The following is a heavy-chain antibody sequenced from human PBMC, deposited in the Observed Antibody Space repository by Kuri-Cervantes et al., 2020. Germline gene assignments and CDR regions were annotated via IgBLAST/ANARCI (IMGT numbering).Heavy chain of an antibody. CDR2: IVVGSGNT. J-gene: IGHJ4*02. CDR3: AADLAVRGVSSLDY. CDR1: GFTFTSSA. D-gene: IGHD3-10*01. V-gene: IGHV1-58*02. Sequence: SVKVSCKASGFTFTSSAMQWVRQARGQRLEWIGWIVVGSGNTNYAQKFQERVTITRDMSTSTAYMELSSLRSEDTAGYYCAADLAVRGVSSLDYWGQGTLVTVSS.